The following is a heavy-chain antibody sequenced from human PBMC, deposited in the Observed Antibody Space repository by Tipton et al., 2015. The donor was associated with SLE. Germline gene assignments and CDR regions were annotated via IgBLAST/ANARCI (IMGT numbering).Heavy chain of an antibody. V-gene: IGHV4-61*02. CDR1: GGSISSGSYY. CDR3: ARDVEGIDRYYYGMDV. J-gene: IGHJ6*02. D-gene: IGHD2-15*01. CDR2: IYTSGST. Sequence: TLSLTCTVSGGSISSGSYYWSWIRQPAGKGLEWIGRIYTSGSTNYNPSLKSRVTISVDTSKNQFSLKLSSVTAADTAVYYCARDVEGIDRYYYGMDVWGQGTTVTVSS.